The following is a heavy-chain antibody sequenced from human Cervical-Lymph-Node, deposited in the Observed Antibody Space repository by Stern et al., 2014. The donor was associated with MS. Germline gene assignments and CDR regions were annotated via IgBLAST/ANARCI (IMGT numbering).Heavy chain of an antibody. CDR1: GGSISTSSYF. J-gene: IGHJ4*02. Sequence: QLQLQESGPGLVKPSETLSLTCTVSGGSISTSSYFWGWIRQPPGKGLEWIGSISYSGSTYYNPSLKSRVTISVDTSKNQFPLKLSSVTAADTAVYYCARRGSGLDYWGQGTLVTVSS. CDR2: ISYSGST. D-gene: IGHD3-10*01. V-gene: IGHV4-39*01. CDR3: ARRGSGLDY.